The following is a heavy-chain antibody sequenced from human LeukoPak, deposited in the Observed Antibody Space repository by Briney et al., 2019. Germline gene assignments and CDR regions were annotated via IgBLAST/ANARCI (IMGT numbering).Heavy chain of an antibody. CDR2: ISGYNGNT. CDR1: GYIFTSYG. V-gene: IGHV1-18*01. J-gene: IGHJ4*02. D-gene: IGHD3-22*01. CDR3: ARGGWYYYESSGYYLIDN. Sequence: ASVKVSCKASGYIFTSYGISWVRQAPGQGLEWMGWISGYNGNTKYAQKFQARDTLTTDTSTSTAYMELWSLRSDDTALYYCARGGWYYYESSGYYLIDNWGQGTLVTVSS.